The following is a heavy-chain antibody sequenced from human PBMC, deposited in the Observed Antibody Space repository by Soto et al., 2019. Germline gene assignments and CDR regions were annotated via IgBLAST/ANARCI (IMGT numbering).Heavy chain of an antibody. Sequence: ASVKVSCKASGYTFTSYAMHWVRQAPGQRLEWMGWINAGNGNTKYSQKFQGRVTITRDTSASTAYMELSSLRSEDTAVYYCASRGGPPNWGSHHDAFDIWGQGTMVTVSS. V-gene: IGHV1-3*01. CDR1: GYTFTSYA. D-gene: IGHD7-27*01. J-gene: IGHJ3*02. CDR2: INAGNGNT. CDR3: ASRGGPPNWGSHHDAFDI.